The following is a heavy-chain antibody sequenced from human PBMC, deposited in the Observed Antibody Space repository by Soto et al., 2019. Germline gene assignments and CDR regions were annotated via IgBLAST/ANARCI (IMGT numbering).Heavy chain of an antibody. CDR2: IIPILGIA. CDR1: GGTFSSYT. V-gene: IGHV1-69*02. J-gene: IGHJ5*02. CDR3: ESGLWFDP. Sequence: QVQLVQSGAEVKKPGSSVKVSCKASGGTFSSYTISWVRQAPGQGLEWMGRIIPILGIANYAQKFQGRVTITADKSPSTAYMELSSLRSEDTAVSYCESGLWFDPWGQGTLVTVSS.